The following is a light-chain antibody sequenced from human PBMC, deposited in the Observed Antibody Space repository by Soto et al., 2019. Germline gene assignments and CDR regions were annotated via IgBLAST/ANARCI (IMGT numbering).Light chain of an antibody. CDR1: QGISNY. J-gene: IGKJ5*01. CDR3: QKYNSALGT. V-gene: IGKV1-27*01. CDR2: AAS. Sequence: DIQMTQSPSSLSASVGDRFTITCRASQGISNYLAWYQQKPWKVPKLLIYAASTLQSGVPSRFSGSGSGTDFTLTISSLQPEDVATYYCQKYNSALGTFGQGTRREIK.